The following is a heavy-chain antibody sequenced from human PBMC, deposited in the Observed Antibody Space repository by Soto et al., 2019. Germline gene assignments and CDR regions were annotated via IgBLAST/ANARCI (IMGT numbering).Heavy chain of an antibody. CDR2: ISWNSGSI. V-gene: IGHV3-9*01. Sequence: GGSLRLSCAASGFTFDDYAMHWVRQAPGKGLEWVSGISWNSGSIGYADSVKGRFTISRDNAKNSLYLQMNSLRAEDTALYYCAKDIDYGDKNWYFDLWGRGTLVTVSS. D-gene: IGHD4-17*01. CDR3: AKDIDYGDKNWYFDL. CDR1: GFTFDDYA. J-gene: IGHJ2*01.